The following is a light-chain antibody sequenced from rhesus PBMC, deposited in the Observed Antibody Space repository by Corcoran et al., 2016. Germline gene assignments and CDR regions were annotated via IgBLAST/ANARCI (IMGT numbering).Light chain of an antibody. J-gene: IGKJ4*01. CDR1: QGISSW. Sequence: DIQMTQSPSSLSASLGDTVTITCRASQGISSWLAWYQQKPGKHPKLLIYKASSLRSGVPSRVSGSGSGTDFTLTISSLQSEDFATYYCQQYSSRPLTFGGGTKVELK. CDR2: KAS. V-gene: IGKV1-22*01. CDR3: QQYSSRPLT.